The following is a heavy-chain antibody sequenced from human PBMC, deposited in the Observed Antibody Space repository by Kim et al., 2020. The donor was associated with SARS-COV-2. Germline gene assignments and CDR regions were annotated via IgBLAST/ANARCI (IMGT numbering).Heavy chain of an antibody. Sequence: GGSLRLSCAASGFTFSNQYMNWVRQAPGEGLEWVANIRKDGSASNYVSSVKGRFTISGDNAKNSLYMQMTVLRVEDAADYCCVRSTGIDFWGPGTTGTVS. CDR2: IRKDGSAS. D-gene: IGHD3-3*01. CDR3: VRSTGIDF. CDR1: GFTFSNQY. V-gene: IGHV3-7*01. J-gene: IGHJ6*02.